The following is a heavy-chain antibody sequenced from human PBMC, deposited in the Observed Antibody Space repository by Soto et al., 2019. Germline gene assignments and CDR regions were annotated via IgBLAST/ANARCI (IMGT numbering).Heavy chain of an antibody. CDR3: ARESFWSGYLGRYYYYMDV. J-gene: IGHJ6*03. CDR1: GFTFSSYW. CDR2: IKQDGSEK. V-gene: IGHV3-7*01. D-gene: IGHD3-3*01. Sequence: GGSLRLSCAASGFTFSSYWMSWVRQAPGKGLEWVANIKQDGSEKYYVDSVKGRFTISRDNAKNSLYLKMNSLRAEDTAVYYCARESFWSGYLGRYYYYMDVWGKGTTVTVSS.